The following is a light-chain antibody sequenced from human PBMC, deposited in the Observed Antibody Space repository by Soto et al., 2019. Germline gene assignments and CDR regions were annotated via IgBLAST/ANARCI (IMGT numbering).Light chain of an antibody. Sequence: DIQMTQSPSTLSASVGDRVTITCRASQSISSWLAWYQQKPGKAPKLLIYDASSLESGVPSRFSGSGSGTESTLTISTLQPDDFATYYCQQYKGTFGQGTKVDIK. CDR1: QSISSW. V-gene: IGKV1-5*01. CDR2: DAS. J-gene: IGKJ1*01. CDR3: QQYKGT.